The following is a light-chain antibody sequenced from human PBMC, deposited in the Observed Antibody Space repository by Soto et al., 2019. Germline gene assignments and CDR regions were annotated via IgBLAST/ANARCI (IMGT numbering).Light chain of an antibody. J-gene: IGKJ1*01. CDR2: GTS. CDR1: QTVSNSY. CDR3: QQYGSSPWT. V-gene: IGKV3-20*01. Sequence: ETVLTQSPGSLSLSLVDRATLSCRASQTVSNSYLAWYQQKPGQAPRLLIYGTSSRATGIPDRFSGSGSGTDFTLTINRLEPEDFVIYYCQQYGSSPWTFGQGTKGDIK.